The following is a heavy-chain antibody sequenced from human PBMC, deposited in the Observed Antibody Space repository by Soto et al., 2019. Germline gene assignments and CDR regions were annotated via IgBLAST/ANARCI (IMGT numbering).Heavy chain of an antibody. J-gene: IGHJ6*02. Sequence: QLQLQESGPGLVKPSETLSLTCTVSGGSISSSSYYWGWIRQPPGKGLEWIGSIYYSGSTYYNPSLKSRVTISVDTSKNQFSLKLSSVTAADTAVYCCARHVTSEGYSYGYYYYYGMDVWGQGTTVTVSS. CDR2: IYYSGST. CDR3: ARHVTSEGYSYGYYYYYGMDV. D-gene: IGHD5-18*01. V-gene: IGHV4-39*01. CDR1: GGSISSSSYY.